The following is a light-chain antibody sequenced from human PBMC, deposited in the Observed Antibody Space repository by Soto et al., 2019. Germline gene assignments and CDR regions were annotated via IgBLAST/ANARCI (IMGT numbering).Light chain of an antibody. CDR3: QQYNSDRS. CDR1: QSLGIS. CDR2: KAS. V-gene: IGKV1-5*03. Sequence: DIQMTQSPSTLSASVGDRVTITCRASQSLGISLAWHQQKPWKAPKLLISKASSLESGVPSRFSGSESGTELTLTNSSLQPVDFATDYLQQYNSDRSFGQGTKVEI. J-gene: IGKJ1*01.